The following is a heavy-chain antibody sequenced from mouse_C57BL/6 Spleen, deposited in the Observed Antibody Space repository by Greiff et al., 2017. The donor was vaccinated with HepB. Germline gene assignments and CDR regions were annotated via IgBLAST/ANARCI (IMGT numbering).Heavy chain of an antibody. V-gene: IGHV1-82*01. D-gene: IGHD1-1*01. CDR1: GYAFSSSW. CDR2: IYPGDGDT. J-gene: IGHJ2*01. Sequence: QVQLQQSGPELVKPGASVKISCKASGYAFSSSWMNWVKQRPGKGLEWIGRIYPGDGDTNYNGKFKGKATLTADKSSSTAYMQLSSPSSEDAAVYCCSRSYYYGSSPYFDYWGQGTTLTVSS. CDR3: SRSYYYGSSPYFDY.